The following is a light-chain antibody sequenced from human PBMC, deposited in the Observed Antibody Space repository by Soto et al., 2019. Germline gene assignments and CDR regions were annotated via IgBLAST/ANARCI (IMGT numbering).Light chain of an antibody. CDR2: KVS. J-gene: IGKJ2*01. Sequence: DVVMTQSPLSLPVTLGQPASISCRSSQSLVYSDGNTYLNWFQQRPGQSPRRLIYKVSNRDSGVPDRFSGSGSGTDFTLKISRVEAEDVGVYYCMQGTLWPPTQYRRTFGQGTKLEIK. CDR3: MQGTLWPPTQYRRT. V-gene: IGKV2-30*01. CDR1: QSLVYSDGNTY.